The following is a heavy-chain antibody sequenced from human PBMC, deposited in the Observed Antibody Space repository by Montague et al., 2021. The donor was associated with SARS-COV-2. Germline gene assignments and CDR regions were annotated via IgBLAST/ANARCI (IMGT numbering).Heavy chain of an antibody. CDR3: ARDSSWTPFDF. D-gene: IGHD3/OR15-3a*01. V-gene: IGHV4-31*03. Sequence: TLSLTCTVSGDSISSGGYYWSWIRQHPGKDLEWIGYISYSGDTYYTPSLKSRITMSVDTSNNQFSLKLRSVTAADTAVYYCARDSSWTPFDFWGQGTLVTVSS. CDR2: ISYSGDT. J-gene: IGHJ4*02. CDR1: GDSISSGGYY.